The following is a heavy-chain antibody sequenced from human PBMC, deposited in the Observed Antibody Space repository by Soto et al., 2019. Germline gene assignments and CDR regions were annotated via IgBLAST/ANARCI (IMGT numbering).Heavy chain of an antibody. D-gene: IGHD1-1*01. Sequence: VASLRLSCKASGYTFTSCAIQCVRQAPGQRLEWMGWINAGNGNTKYSQKFQGRVTITRGTSASTAYMELSSLRSEDTAVYYCARLNRVDYGNEYWCQGNMLYISS. V-gene: IGHV1-3*01. CDR1: GYTFTSCA. CDR2: INAGNGNT. CDR3: ARLNRVDYGNEY. J-gene: IGHJ4*02.